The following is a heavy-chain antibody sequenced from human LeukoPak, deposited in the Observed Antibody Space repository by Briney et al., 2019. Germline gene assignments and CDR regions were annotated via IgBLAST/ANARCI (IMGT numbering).Heavy chain of an antibody. CDR2: IYYSGST. CDR1: GGSISSYY. J-gene: IGHJ6*02. Sequence: SETLSLTCTVSGGSISSYYWSWIRQPPGKGLEWIGYIYYSGSTNYNPSLKSRVTISVDTSKNQFSLKLSSVTAADTAVYYCGRRITYYYGMDVWAKGPRSPSP. CDR3: GRRITYYYGMDV. V-gene: IGHV4-59*08. D-gene: IGHD3-10*01.